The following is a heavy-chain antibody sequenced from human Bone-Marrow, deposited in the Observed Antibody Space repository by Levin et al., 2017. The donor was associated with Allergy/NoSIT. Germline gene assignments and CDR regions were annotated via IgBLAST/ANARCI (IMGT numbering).Heavy chain of an antibody. CDR1: GFTFSSYA. D-gene: IGHD1-7*01. J-gene: IGHJ5*02. CDR2: ISYDGSNK. Sequence: GESLKISCAASGFTFSSYAMHWVRQAPGKGLEWVAVISYDGSNKYYADSVKGRFTISRDNSKNTLYLQMNSLRAEDTAVYYCARRVTGTMVGYNWFDPWGQGTLVTVSS. CDR3: ARRVTGTMVGYNWFDP. V-gene: IGHV3-30*04.